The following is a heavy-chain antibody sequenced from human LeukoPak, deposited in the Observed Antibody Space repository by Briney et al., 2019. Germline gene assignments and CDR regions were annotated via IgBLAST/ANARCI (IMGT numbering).Heavy chain of an antibody. D-gene: IGHD1-26*01. J-gene: IGHJ6*04. CDR2: VYHNGET. V-gene: IGHV4-38-2*02. CDR3: VTPWSWELSDVAV. CDR1: GYSISTNYY. Sequence: PSETLSLTCTVSGYSISTNYYWAWIRQSPGTGLEWIGSVYHNGETYYNPPLKSRVIISVDTSKNEFSLRLTSVTAADTAVFYCVTPWSWELSDVAVWGKGTTVIVSS.